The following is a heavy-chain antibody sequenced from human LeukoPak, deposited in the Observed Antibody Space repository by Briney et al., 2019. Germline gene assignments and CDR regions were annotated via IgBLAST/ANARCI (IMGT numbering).Heavy chain of an antibody. CDR3: ASAGYSYGAFFD. V-gene: IGHV3-23*01. CDR2: VGTSADT. Sequence: GGSLRLSCLASGFTFSSYAMDWVRQAPGQGLQWVSAVGTSADTYYADSVRGRFTISRDNSKNTVYLQMSSLRAGDTAVYYCASAGYSYGAFFDWGQGTLVTVSS. J-gene: IGHJ4*02. D-gene: IGHD5-18*01. CDR1: GFTFSSYA.